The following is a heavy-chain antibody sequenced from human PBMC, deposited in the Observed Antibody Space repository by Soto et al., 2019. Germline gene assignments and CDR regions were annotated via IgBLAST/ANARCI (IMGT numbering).Heavy chain of an antibody. CDR2: ISSSSSYT. D-gene: IGHD3-3*01. CDR1: GFTFSDYY. Sequence: LRLSCAASGFTFSDYYMSWIRQAPGKGLEWVSYISSSSSYTSYADSVKGRFTISRDNAKNSLYLQMNSLRAEDTAVYYCARGAILNVMDVWGQGTTVTVSS. CDR3: ARGAILNVMDV. J-gene: IGHJ6*02. V-gene: IGHV3-11*06.